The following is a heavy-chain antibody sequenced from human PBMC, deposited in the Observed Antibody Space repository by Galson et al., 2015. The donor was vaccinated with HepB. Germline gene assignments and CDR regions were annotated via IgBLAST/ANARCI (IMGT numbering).Heavy chain of an antibody. J-gene: IGHJ6*02. V-gene: IGHV3-21*01. CDR3: ARGARYSSSWTGYYYYGMDV. D-gene: IGHD6-13*01. Sequence: SLRLSCAASGFTFSSYSMNWVRQAPGKGLEWVSSISSSSSYIYYADSVKGRFTISRDNAKNSLYLQMNSLRAEDTAVYYCARGARYSSSWTGYYYYGMDVWGQGTTVTVSS. CDR1: GFTFSSYS. CDR2: ISSSSSYI.